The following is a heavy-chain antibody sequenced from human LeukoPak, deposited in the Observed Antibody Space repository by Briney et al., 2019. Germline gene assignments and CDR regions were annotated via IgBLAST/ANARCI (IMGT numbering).Heavy chain of an antibody. V-gene: IGHV3-11*04. CDR1: GFTFSDYY. Sequence: PGGSLRLSCAVSGFTFSDYYMSWIRQAPGKGLEWVSYISSSGSTIYYADSVKGRFTISRDNAKNSLYLQMNSLRAEDTAVYYCAGTYYYGSGIYDFWGQGTLVTVSS. CDR3: AGTYYYGSGIYDF. CDR2: ISSSGSTI. D-gene: IGHD3-10*01. J-gene: IGHJ4*02.